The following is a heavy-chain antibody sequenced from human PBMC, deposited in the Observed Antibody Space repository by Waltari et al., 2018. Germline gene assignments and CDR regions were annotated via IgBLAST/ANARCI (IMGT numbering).Heavy chain of an antibody. CDR1: GFTFSDYY. J-gene: IGHJ5*02. D-gene: IGHD2-8*02. CDR3: ARAVAGLLGVNWFDP. CDR2: ISSSGSSI. Sequence: QVQLVESGGGLVKPGGSLRLSCAASGFTFSDYYMSWIRQAPGRGLEWVSYISSSGSSISYADSVKGRFTISRDNAKNSLYLQMNSLRAEDTALYYCARAVAGLLGVNWFDPWGQGTLVTVSS. V-gene: IGHV3-11*04.